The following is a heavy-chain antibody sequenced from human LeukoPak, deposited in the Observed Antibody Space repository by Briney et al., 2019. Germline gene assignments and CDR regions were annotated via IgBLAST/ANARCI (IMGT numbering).Heavy chain of an antibody. D-gene: IGHD2-15*01. J-gene: IGHJ6*03. V-gene: IGHV3-21*01. CDR1: GFAFSHYW. CDR2: ISSSSSYI. Sequence: PGGSLRLSCAASGFAFSHYWMSWVREAPGKGLEWVSSISSSSSYIYYADSVKGRFTISRDNAKNSLYLQMNSLRAEDTAVYYCARDWEDCSGGSCYSHYYYYMAVWGKGTTVTISS. CDR3: ARDWEDCSGGSCYSHYYYYMAV.